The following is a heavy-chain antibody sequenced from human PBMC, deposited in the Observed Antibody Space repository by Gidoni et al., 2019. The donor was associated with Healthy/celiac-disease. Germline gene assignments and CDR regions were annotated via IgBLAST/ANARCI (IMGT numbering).Heavy chain of an antibody. CDR1: GSTFSSYG. D-gene: IGHD3-10*01. Sequence: QVQRVESGGGVVQPGRSLRLSGAASGSTFSSYGMHWVRQAPGKGLGWVAIIVYDGSNKYYADSVKGRFTISRDNSKTTLSLQMNSLRAEDTAVYYCARHPATQYNYGSGSTSYNYYGMDVWGQGTTVTVSS. V-gene: IGHV3-33*01. CDR2: IVYDGSNK. J-gene: IGHJ6*02. CDR3: ARHPATQYNYGSGSTSYNYYGMDV.